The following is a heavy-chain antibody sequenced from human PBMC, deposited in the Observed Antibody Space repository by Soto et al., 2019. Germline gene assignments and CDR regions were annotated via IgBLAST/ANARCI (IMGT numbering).Heavy chain of an antibody. J-gene: IGHJ3*02. V-gene: IGHV4-28*01. CDR3: ARNTGYLLSAFDI. CDR1: GYSISSSNW. D-gene: IGHD3-9*01. CDR2: IYYSGST. Sequence: SETLSLTCAVSGYSISSSNWWGWIRQPPGKGLEWIGYIYYSGSTYYNPSLKSRVTMSVDTSKNQFSLKLSSVTAVDTAVYYCARNTGYLLSAFDIWCQGTMVTVSS.